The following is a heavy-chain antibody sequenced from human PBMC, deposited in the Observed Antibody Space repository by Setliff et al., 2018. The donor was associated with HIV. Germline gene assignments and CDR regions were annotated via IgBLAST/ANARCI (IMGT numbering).Heavy chain of an antibody. CDR1: GFTFSDYY. CDR3: VGHYYDPLTGYYVWFFDV. V-gene: IGHV3-15*05. CDR2: IKSKSDGGTT. J-gene: IGHJ2*01. D-gene: IGHD3-9*01. Sequence: GGSLRLSCAGSGSGGSGFTFSDYYMSWVRQAPGKGLEWLARIKSKSDGGTTSYAAPVKDRFTISRDDSRNTLYLQMNSMKSDDTATYYCVGHYYDPLTGYYVWFFDVWGRGTLVTVSS.